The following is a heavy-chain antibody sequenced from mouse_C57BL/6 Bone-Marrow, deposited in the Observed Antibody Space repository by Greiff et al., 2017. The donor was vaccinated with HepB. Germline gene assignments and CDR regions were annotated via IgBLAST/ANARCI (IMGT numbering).Heavy chain of an antibody. J-gene: IGHJ2*01. V-gene: IGHV1-69*01. CDR1: GYTFPSYW. Sequence: QVQLQQPGAELVLPGASVKLSCKASGYTFPSYWMHWVKQRPGQGLEWIGEIDPSDSYTNYNQKFNGKSTLTVDKSSSTAYMQLSSLTSEDSAVYDCARSRSNSYYVDDWGQGTTLTVSS. D-gene: IGHD2-5*01. CDR2: IDPSDSYT. CDR3: ARSRSNSYYVDD.